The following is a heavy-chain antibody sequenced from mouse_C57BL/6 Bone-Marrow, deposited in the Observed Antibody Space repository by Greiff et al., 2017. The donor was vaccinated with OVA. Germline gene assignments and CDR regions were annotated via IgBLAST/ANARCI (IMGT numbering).Heavy chain of an antibody. V-gene: IGHV1-26*01. D-gene: IGHD1-1*01. J-gene: IGHJ1*03. CDR3: ARGGSTTVVSDWYFDV. CDR1: GYTFTDYY. Sequence: EVQLQQSGPELVKPGASVKISCKASGYTFTDYYMNWVKQSHGKSLEWIGDINPNNGGTSYNQKFKGKATLTVDKSSSTAYMELRSLTSEGSAVYYCARGGSTTVVSDWYFDVWGTGTTVTVSS. CDR2: INPNNGGT.